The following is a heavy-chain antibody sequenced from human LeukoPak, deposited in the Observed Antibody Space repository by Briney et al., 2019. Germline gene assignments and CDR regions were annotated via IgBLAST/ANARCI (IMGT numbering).Heavy chain of an antibody. Sequence: ASVKVSCKASGYTSTSYYMHWVRQAPGQGLEWMGIFNPSSGSTSYAQKFQGRVTMTRDTSTSTVYMELSSLRSDDTAVYYCARGDGLRSGSYYSLDYWGQGTLVTVSS. CDR2: FNPSSGST. CDR1: GYTSTSYY. D-gene: IGHD1-26*01. V-gene: IGHV1-46*01. J-gene: IGHJ4*02. CDR3: ARGDGLRSGSYYSLDY.